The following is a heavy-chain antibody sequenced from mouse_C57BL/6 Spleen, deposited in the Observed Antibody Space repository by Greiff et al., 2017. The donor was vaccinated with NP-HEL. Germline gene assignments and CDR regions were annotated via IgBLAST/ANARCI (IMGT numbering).Heavy chain of an antibody. V-gene: IGHV1-19*01. Sequence: EVQLQESGPVLVKPGASVKMSCKASGYTFTDYYMNWVKQSHGKSLEWIGVINPYNGGTSYNQKFKGKATLTVDKSSSTAYMRLNSLTSADSAVYYCARRGNYDFDYWGQGTTLTVSS. J-gene: IGHJ2*01. CDR2: INPYNGGT. D-gene: IGHD2-1*01. CDR3: ARRGNYDFDY. CDR1: GYTFTDYY.